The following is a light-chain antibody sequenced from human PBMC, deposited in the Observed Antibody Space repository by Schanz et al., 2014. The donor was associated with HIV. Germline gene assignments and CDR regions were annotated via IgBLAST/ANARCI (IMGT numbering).Light chain of an antibody. CDR3: TSYAGYGAPTLVV. CDR2: DVS. Sequence: QSALTQPASVSGSPGQSITISCTGTSSDVGGYNYVSWYQQHPGTAPKLIIYDVSNRPSGVSNRFSGSKSGNTASLTISGLQPEDEADYYCTSYAGYGAPTLVVFGGGTQLTVL. V-gene: IGLV2-14*01. CDR1: SSDVGGYNY. J-gene: IGLJ3*02.